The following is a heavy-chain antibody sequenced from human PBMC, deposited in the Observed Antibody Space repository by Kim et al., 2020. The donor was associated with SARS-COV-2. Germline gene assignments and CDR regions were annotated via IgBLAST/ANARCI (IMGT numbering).Heavy chain of an antibody. CDR3: ARDLYSGIGY. J-gene: IGHJ4*02. D-gene: IGHD1-26*01. Sequence: TIYYADSVRGRFTNSRDNAKNSLYLQMNSLRAEDTAVYYCARDLYSGIGYWGQGTLVTVSS. CDR2: TI. V-gene: IGHV3-48*03.